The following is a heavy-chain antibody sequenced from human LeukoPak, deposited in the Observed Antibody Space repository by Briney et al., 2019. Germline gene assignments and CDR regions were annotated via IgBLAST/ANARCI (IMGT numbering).Heavy chain of an antibody. CDR2: ISYDGSNK. CDR3: ARDAGRAYSYGIDY. Sequence: GGSLRLSCAASGFTFSSYAMHWVRQAPGKGLEWVAIISYDGSNKYYADSVKGRFTISRDNSKNTLYLQMNSLRAEDTAVYYCARDAGRAYSYGIDYWGQGTLVTVSS. V-gene: IGHV3-30*04. D-gene: IGHD5-18*01. CDR1: GFTFSSYA. J-gene: IGHJ4*02.